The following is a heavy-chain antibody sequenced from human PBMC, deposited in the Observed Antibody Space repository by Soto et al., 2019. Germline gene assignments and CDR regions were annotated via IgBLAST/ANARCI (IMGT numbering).Heavy chain of an antibody. J-gene: IGHJ4*02. Sequence: PGGSLRLSCAASGFTFSSYAMSWVRQAPGKGLEWVSTISSGGSTYYADSVKGRFTISRDNSKNTLYLQMNSLRAEDTAVYYRAKGGSSWSQNDYWGQGTLVTVSS. CDR1: GFTFSSYA. CDR3: AKGGSSWSQNDY. D-gene: IGHD6-13*01. V-gene: IGHV3-23*01. CDR2: ISSGGST.